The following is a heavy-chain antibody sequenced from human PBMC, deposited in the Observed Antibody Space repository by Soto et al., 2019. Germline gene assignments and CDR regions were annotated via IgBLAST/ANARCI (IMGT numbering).Heavy chain of an antibody. V-gene: IGHV4-59*01. CDR2: IYYSGST. CDR3: ARAESMDV. Sequence: PSETLSLTCTVSGGSISSYYWSWIRQPPGKGLEWIGYIYYSGSTNYNPSLKSRVTISVDTSKNQFSLKLSSVTAADTAVYYCARAESMDVWGEGTRVTVSS. CDR1: GGSISSYY. J-gene: IGHJ6*04.